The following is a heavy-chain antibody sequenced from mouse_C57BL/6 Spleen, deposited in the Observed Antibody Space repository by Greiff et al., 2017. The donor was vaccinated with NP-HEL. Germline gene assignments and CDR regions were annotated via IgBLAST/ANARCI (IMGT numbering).Heavy chain of an antibody. Sequence: DVHLVESGGGLVKPGGSLKLSCAASGFTFSDYGMHWVRQAPEKGLEWVAYISSGSSTIYYADTVKGRFTISRDNATNTLFLQMTSLRSEDTAMYYCARPDYYGSSYQFDYWGQGTTLTVPA. V-gene: IGHV5-17*01. CDR1: GFTFSDYG. CDR3: ARPDYYGSSYQFDY. D-gene: IGHD1-1*01. CDR2: ISSGSSTI. J-gene: IGHJ2*01.